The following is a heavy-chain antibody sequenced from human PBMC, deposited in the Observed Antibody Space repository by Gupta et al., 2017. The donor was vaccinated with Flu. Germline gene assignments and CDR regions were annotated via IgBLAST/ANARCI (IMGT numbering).Heavy chain of an antibody. CDR3: VRNYAGDRNDY. CDR2: ITGSGDTT. D-gene: IGHD2-21*02. CDR1: GFSFSSHS. Sequence: EVYLLESGGGLVQPGGSLRLSCAASGFSFSSHSVSWVRQAPGKGLEWVSGITGSGDTTYYADSVRGRFTISRDNSKYTLYLEMTSLGVDDTAVYYCVRNYAGDRNDYWGQGTLVTVSS. J-gene: IGHJ4*02. V-gene: IGHV3-23*01.